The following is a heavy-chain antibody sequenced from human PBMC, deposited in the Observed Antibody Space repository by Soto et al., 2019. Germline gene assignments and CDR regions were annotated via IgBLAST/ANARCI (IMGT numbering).Heavy chain of an antibody. CDR2: IIPIFGTT. CDR3: ARVSSSWYKDYFDY. CDR1: GGTFSNYA. Sequence: QVQLVQSVAEVQKPGSSVKVSCKASGGTFSNYAISWVRQAPGQGLEWMGGIIPIFGTTNYAQRFQGRVTITADESTSTAYMELSSLRSEDTAVYYCARVSSSWYKDYFDYWGQGTLVTVSS. V-gene: IGHV1-69*12. J-gene: IGHJ4*02. D-gene: IGHD6-13*01.